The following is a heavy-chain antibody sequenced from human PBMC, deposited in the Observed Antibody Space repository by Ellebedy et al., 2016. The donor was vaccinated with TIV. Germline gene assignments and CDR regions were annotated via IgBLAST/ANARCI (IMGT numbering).Heavy chain of an antibody. CDR2: VSYSGSP. J-gene: IGHJ4*02. D-gene: IGHD2-21*01. CDR3: ARDGRFCDAVCYSYFDF. Sequence: SETLSLXXTVSGGSVSSANYFWTWIRQAPGKGLEWIGSVSYSGSPNYNPSLKSRVTITGDSSKNQFSPRLNSVTAADTAVYYCARDGRFCDAVCYSYFDFWGRGTLVTVSS. CDR1: GGSVSSANYF. V-gene: IGHV4-61*01.